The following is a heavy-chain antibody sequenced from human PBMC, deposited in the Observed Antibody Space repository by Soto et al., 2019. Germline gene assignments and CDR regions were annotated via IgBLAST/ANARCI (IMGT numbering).Heavy chain of an antibody. Sequence: EVQLVESGGALVQPGGSLRLSCVASGFTLSNHYMEWVCQAPVKGLEWIGLIRNAARSYSTEHAASVKGRFTISRDDSKNTLYLQMNSLRTEDTAVYYCADLTWSGSYLPWGQGTLVTVSS. CDR3: ADLTWSGSYLP. CDR2: IRNAARSYST. J-gene: IGHJ5*02. D-gene: IGHD3-3*01. V-gene: IGHV3-72*01. CDR1: GFTLSNHY.